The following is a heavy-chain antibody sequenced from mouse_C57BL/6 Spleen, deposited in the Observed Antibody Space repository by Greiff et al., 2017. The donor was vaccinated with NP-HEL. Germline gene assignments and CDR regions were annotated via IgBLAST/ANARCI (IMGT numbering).Heavy chain of an antibody. J-gene: IGHJ1*03. Sequence: EVQLVEPGGGLVQPGGSLKLSCAASGFTFSDYYMYWVRQTPEKRLEWVAYISNGGGSTYYPDTVKGRFTISRDNAKNTLYLQMSRLKSEDTAMYYCAGTGSYWYFDVWGTGTTVTVSS. CDR2: ISNGGGST. V-gene: IGHV5-12*01. CDR3: AGTGSYWYFDV. CDR1: GFTFSDYY. D-gene: IGHD4-1*01.